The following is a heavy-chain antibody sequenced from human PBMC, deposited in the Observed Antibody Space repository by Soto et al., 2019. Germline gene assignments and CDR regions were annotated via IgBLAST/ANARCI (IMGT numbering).Heavy chain of an antibody. CDR1: GFTFSSYS. CDR2: ISSSSSYI. CDR3: ARDQRGTMVRGVIPPLSTHGMDV. V-gene: IGHV3-21*01. D-gene: IGHD3-10*01. J-gene: IGHJ6*02. Sequence: GGSLRLSCAASGFTFSSYSMNWVRQAPGKGLEWVSSISSSSSYIYYADSVKGRFTISRDNAKNSLYLQMNSLRAEDTAVYYCARDQRGTMVRGVIPPLSTHGMDVWGQGTTVTVSS.